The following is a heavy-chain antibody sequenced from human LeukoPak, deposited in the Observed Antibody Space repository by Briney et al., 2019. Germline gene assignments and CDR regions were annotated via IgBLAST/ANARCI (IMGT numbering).Heavy chain of an antibody. CDR1: GFTFSSYG. V-gene: IGHV3-21*01. Sequence: GGSLRLSCAASGFTFSSYGMHWVRQAPGKGLEWVSSISSSSTYIYYADSVKGRFTISRDNAKNSLYLQMNSLRAEDTAVYYCARVSVGALADWGQGTLVTVSS. D-gene: IGHD1-26*01. CDR2: ISSSSTYI. CDR3: ARVSVGALAD. J-gene: IGHJ4*02.